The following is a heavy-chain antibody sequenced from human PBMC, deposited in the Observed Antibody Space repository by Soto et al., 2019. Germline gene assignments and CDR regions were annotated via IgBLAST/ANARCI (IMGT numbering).Heavy chain of an antibody. CDR2: IYYSGST. Sequence: PSETLSLTCTVSGGSISSYYWSWIRQPPGKGLEWIGYIYYSGSTNYNPSLKSRVTISVDTSKNQFSLKLSSVTAADTAVYYCARDRSPTRPYYDFWSGYPATNNWFDPWGQGTLVTVSS. CDR3: ARDRSPTRPYYDFWSGYPATNNWFDP. J-gene: IGHJ5*02. V-gene: IGHV4-59*01. D-gene: IGHD3-3*01. CDR1: GGSISSYY.